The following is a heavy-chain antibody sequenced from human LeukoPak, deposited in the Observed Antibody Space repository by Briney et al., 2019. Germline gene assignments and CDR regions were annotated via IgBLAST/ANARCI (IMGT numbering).Heavy chain of an antibody. Sequence: SETLSLTCTVSGGSISSYYWSWIRQPPGKGLEWIGNIYYSGSTNYNPSLKSRVTISVDTSKNQFSLRLSSVTAADTAVYYCAREGTYYDDAFDIWGQGTMVTVSS. CDR1: GGSISSYY. CDR3: AREGTYYDDAFDI. V-gene: IGHV4-59*01. D-gene: IGHD3-22*01. J-gene: IGHJ3*02. CDR2: IYYSGST.